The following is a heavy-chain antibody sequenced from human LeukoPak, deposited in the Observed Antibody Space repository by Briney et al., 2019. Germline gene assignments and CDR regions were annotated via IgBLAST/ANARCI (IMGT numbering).Heavy chain of an antibody. CDR1: GFNFDLYA. D-gene: IGHD3-10*01. CDR2: INRHDDYI. CDR3: ARDLSFGAPVAFDI. V-gene: IGHV3-21*01. Sequence: PGGSLRLSCVASGFNFDLYAMSWVRQAPGKGLGWLSAINRHDDYIYYAASVRGRFTISRDNARNSLFLQMNSLRVDDTAVYFCARDLSFGAPVAFDIWGQGTMVTVAS. J-gene: IGHJ3*02.